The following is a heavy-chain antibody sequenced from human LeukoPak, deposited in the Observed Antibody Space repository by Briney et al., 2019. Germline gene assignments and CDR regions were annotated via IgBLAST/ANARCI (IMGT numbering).Heavy chain of an antibody. Sequence: GESLRISCKGSGYSFTNYRICGVRHMPGRGLEWMGWIDASDSYTNYSPSFQGHVTISADKSSSTAYLQWSSLKASDTAIYCCARHVLDSYAPQWWFDPWGQGTLVTVSS. D-gene: IGHD5-18*01. CDR2: IDASDSYT. J-gene: IGHJ5*02. V-gene: IGHV5-10-1*01. CDR3: ARHVLDSYAPQWWFDP. CDR1: GYSFTNYR.